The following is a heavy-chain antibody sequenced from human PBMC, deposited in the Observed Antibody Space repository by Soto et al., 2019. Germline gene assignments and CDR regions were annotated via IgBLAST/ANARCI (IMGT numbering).Heavy chain of an antibody. Sequence: ASVKVSCKASGYTFTSYSMHWVRQAPGQRIEWIGWINVGNDNTKYSQQFQGRVTITRDTSASTAYMELSSLRSEDTAVYYCSSSYSNYALIDYYYYGMEVWGQGTTVSVSS. CDR2: INVGNDNT. J-gene: IGHJ6*02. D-gene: IGHD4-4*01. CDR1: GYTFTSYS. CDR3: SSSYSNYALIDYYYYGMEV. V-gene: IGHV1-3*01.